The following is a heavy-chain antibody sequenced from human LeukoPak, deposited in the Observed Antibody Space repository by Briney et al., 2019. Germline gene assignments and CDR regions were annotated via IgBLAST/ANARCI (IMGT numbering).Heavy chain of an antibody. D-gene: IGHD3-10*02. CDR1: GFTFSTYA. Sequence: PGGSLRLSCSDSGFTFSTYAMHWVRQAPGKGLEHVSTINTNGDDTYYADSVKGRFTISGDNSKRTLYLQMSSLRAEDTAVYYCVKYLRGVGSYTSFDYWGQGTLVTVSS. V-gene: IGHV3-64D*09. J-gene: IGHJ4*02. CDR3: VKYLRGVGSYTSFDY. CDR2: INTNGDDT.